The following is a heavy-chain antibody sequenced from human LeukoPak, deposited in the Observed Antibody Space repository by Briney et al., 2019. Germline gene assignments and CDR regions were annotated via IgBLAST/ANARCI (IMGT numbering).Heavy chain of an antibody. Sequence: PETLSLTCTVSGGSISSYYWSWIRQPPGKGLEWIGYIYYSGSTNYNPSLKSRVTISVDTSKNQFSLKLGSVTAADTAVYYCAREDSSGYLGYWGQGTLVTVSS. CDR1: GGSISSYY. CDR2: IYYSGST. D-gene: IGHD3-22*01. J-gene: IGHJ4*02. V-gene: IGHV4-59*12. CDR3: AREDSSGYLGY.